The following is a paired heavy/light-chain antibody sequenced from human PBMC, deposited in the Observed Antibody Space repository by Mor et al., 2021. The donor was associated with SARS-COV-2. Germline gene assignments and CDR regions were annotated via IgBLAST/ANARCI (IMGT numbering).Light chain of an antibody. CDR2: DAS. CDR1: QSISSS. Sequence: EIVLTQSPATLSLSPGERATLSCRASQSISSSLAWYQQKPGQAPRLLIYDASNRATGVPARFSGSGSGTDFTLTISRLEPEDSAVYYCQQRGNWPLYTFGQGTKLEIK. CDR3: QQRGNWPLYT. V-gene: IGKV3-11*01. J-gene: IGKJ2*01.
Heavy chain of an antibody. D-gene: IGHD1-26*01. Sequence: VRLLESGGDLVQPGGSLRLSCVASEFTFSSNDMSWVRQAPGKGLEWVSGISGRDGSTSYTDSVKGRFIVSRDNSKNTLYLQMNSLRVEDTALYYCAKRSGDSAHFDYWGQGTLVTVSS. CDR1: EFTFSSND. CDR3: AKRSGDSAHFDY. CDR2: ISGRDGST. J-gene: IGHJ4*02. V-gene: IGHV3-23*01.